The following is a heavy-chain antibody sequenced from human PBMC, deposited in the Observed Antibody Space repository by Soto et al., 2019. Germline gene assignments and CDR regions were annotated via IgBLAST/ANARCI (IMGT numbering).Heavy chain of an antibody. CDR2: IYYSGST. CDR3: ARVERDSSGYYFDY. CDR1: GGSISSGGYY. D-gene: IGHD3-22*01. V-gene: IGHV4-31*03. Sequence: SETLSLTCTVSGGSISSGGYYWSWIRQHPGKGLEWIGYIYYSGSTYYNPSLKSRVTISVDTSKNQFSLKLSSVTAADTAVYYCARVERDSSGYYFDYWGQGTLVTVSS. J-gene: IGHJ4*02.